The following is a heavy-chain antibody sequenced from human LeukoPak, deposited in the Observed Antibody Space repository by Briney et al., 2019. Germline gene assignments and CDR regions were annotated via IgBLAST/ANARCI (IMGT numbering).Heavy chain of an antibody. J-gene: IGHJ5*02. CDR2: IYPGDSDT. V-gene: IGHV5-51*01. D-gene: IGHD3-9*01. Sequence: GESLKISCKGSGYSFTSYWIGWVRQMPGKGLEWMGIIYPGDSDTRYSPSFQGQVTISADKSISTAYLQWSSLKASDTAMYYCATTGDLLTGFNWFDPWGQGTLVTVSS. CDR3: ATTGDLLTGFNWFDP. CDR1: GYSFTSYW.